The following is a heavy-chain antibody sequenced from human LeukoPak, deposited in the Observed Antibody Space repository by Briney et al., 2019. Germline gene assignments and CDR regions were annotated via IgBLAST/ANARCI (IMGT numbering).Heavy chain of an antibody. J-gene: IGHJ4*02. CDR3: ARDTSSDLNTPSSLFDY. CDR2: ISAYNGNT. V-gene: IGHV1-18*01. CDR1: GYTFTSYG. D-gene: IGHD1/OR15-1a*01. Sequence: ASVKASCKASGYTFTSYGISWVRQAPGQGLEWMGWISAYNGNTNYAQKFQGTVTMTTDTSTSTAYLELTSLRSDDTAVYYCARDTSSDLNTPSSLFDYWGQGALVTVSS.